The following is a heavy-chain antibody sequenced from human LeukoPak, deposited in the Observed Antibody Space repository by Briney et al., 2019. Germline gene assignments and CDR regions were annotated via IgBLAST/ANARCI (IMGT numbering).Heavy chain of an antibody. V-gene: IGHV4-59*01. CDR2: IYYSGST. CDR3: ARHTRGDDAFDI. CDR1: GGFISSYY. Sequence: SETLSLTCTVSGGFISSYYWSWIRQPPGKGLEWIGYIYYSGSTNYNPSLKSRVTISVDTSKNQFSLKLSSVTAADTAVYYCARHTRGDDAFDIWGQGTMVTVSS. J-gene: IGHJ3*02. D-gene: IGHD3-10*01.